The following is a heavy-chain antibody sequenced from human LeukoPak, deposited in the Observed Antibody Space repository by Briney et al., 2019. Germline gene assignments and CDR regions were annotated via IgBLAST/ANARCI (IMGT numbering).Heavy chain of an antibody. CDR1: GFTFSSYA. V-gene: IGHV3-30-3*01. CDR2: ISYDGNNK. CDR3: ATLPT. D-gene: IGHD4-17*01. Sequence: GGSLRLSCSASGFTFSSYAMHWVRQAPGKGLEWVAVISYDGNNKYYADSVKGRFTISRDNSKNMLYLQMNSLRAEDTALYYCATLPTWGQGTLVTVSS. J-gene: IGHJ4*02.